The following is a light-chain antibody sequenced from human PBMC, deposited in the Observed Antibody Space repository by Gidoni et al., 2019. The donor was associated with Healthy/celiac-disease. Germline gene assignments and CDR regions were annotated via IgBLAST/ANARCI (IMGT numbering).Light chain of an antibody. Sequence: IHMTHSPSSLSATVGDRVTLTCRASQSISSWLAWYQQKPGKAPKLLIYKASSLESGVPSRFSGSGSGTEFTLTISSLQPDDFATYYCQQYNSYSTFGQGTKLEIK. CDR3: QQYNSYST. V-gene: IGKV1-5*03. CDR1: QSISSW. J-gene: IGKJ2*01. CDR2: KAS.